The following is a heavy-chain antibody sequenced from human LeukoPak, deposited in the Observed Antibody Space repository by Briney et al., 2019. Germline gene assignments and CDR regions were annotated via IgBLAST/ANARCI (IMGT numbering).Heavy chain of an antibody. CDR2: ISGYNGNT. Sequence: VASVKVSCKTSGYTFTSYGLSWVRQAPGQGLEWMGWISGYNGNTNSAQILQGRVTMTTDTSTSTAYMELRSLRSDDTAMYYCARARSSFVGATLPFDYWGQGTLVTVSS. CDR1: GYTFTSYG. CDR3: ARARSSFVGATLPFDY. J-gene: IGHJ4*02. V-gene: IGHV1-18*01. D-gene: IGHD1-26*01.